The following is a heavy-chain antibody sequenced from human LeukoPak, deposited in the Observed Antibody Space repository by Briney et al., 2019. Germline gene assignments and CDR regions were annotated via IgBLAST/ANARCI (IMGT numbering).Heavy chain of an antibody. Sequence: TGASLRLSCAASGFTFNIYGMSWVRQAPGKGLEWVSVISGSGGSTYYADPVKGRFTISRDNSKNRLYLQMNSLRAEDTAVYYCARERAGIWDSFDYWGQGTLVTVSS. D-gene: IGHD3-10*01. CDR1: GFTFNIYG. J-gene: IGHJ4*02. V-gene: IGHV3-23*01. CDR2: ISGSGGST. CDR3: ARERAGIWDSFDY.